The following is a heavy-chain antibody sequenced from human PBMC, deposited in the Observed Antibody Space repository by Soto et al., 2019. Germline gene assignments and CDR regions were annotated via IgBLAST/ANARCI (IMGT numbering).Heavy chain of an antibody. D-gene: IGHD4-17*01. CDR1: GFSLSTSGVG. J-gene: IGHJ4*02. CDR2: IYWDDDK. V-gene: IGHV2-5*02. Sequence: QITLKESSPTLVKPTQTLTLTCTFSGFSLSTSGVGVGWIRQPPGKALEWLGIIYWDDDKRYSPSLKSRLSLTKDTSKNQVVLRMTNMDPVDTATYYCAHAMVTTTSFDNWGQGTLVIVSS. CDR3: AHAMVTTTSFDN.